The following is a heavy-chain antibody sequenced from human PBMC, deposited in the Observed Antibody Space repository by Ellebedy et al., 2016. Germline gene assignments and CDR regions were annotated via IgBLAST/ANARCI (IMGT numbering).Heavy chain of an antibody. CDR1: GGSVSSDY. J-gene: IGHJ3*01. CDR3: AKWNGDWNAFDV. V-gene: IGHV4-59*02. Sequence: SETLSLTCNVSGGSVSSDYWNWIRRPPGKGLEWIGYVFHAGTTISNPSLKSRVTVSVDTSKSQFSLRLTSVTAADTAVYYCAKWNGDWNAFDVWGQGTMVTVS. D-gene: IGHD1-1*01. CDR2: VFHAGTT.